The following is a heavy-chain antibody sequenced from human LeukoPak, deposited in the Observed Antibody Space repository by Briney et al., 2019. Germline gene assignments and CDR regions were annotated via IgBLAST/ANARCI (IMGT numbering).Heavy chain of an antibody. Sequence: GGSLRLSCAVSGFSVTNNYMSWVRQAPGKGLEWVSVFYVGGATYYADSVKGRFTISRDKSENTLYLQRKSLRAEDTAVYYCARGDGYNFFDYWGQGTLVTVSS. CDR2: FYVGGAT. J-gene: IGHJ4*02. CDR3: ARGDGYNFFDY. CDR1: GFSVTNNY. V-gene: IGHV3-53*01. D-gene: IGHD5-24*01.